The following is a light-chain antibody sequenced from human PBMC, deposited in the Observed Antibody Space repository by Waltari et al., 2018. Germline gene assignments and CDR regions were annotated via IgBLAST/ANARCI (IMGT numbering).Light chain of an antibody. V-gene: IGKV3-20*01. CDR3: QQYGSSPRT. J-gene: IGKJ1*01. CDR2: RAS. CDR1: QSIYRTY. Sequence: LASRASQSIYRTYLAWYQQTPGQAPRLLIYRASNRATGVPDRFSGSGSGTDFTLTISRLEPEDFAVFYCQQYGSSPRTFGQGTTVEIK.